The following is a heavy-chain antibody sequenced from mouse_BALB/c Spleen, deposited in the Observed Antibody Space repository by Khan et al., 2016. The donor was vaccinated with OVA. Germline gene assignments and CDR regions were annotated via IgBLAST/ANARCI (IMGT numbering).Heavy chain of an antibody. J-gene: IGHJ3*01. CDR3: GRSYYYGSSTWFAY. V-gene: IGHV1-69*02. CDR2: IDPSDSHT. Sequence: QVQLQQPGAELVKPGASVKLSCKASGYTFSSYWMHWVKQRPGQGLEWIGEIDPSDSHTNYNQKFKGKATLNVDKSSRTAYMHLSSLTSEDSAVYYRGRSYYYGSSTWFAYWGQGTLVTVSA. D-gene: IGHD1-1*01. CDR1: GYTFSSYW.